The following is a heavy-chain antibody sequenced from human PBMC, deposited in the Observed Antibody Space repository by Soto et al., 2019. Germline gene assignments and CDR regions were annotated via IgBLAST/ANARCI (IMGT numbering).Heavy chain of an antibody. CDR3: ARVPRGYSYGYPDY. CDR2: INAGNGDT. D-gene: IGHD5-18*01. CDR1: GYTLSMYA. V-gene: IGHV1-3*01. Sequence: ASVKVSCKASGYTLSMYAMHWVRRAPGQRPEWMGLINAGNGDTEYSQKLQGRLTITRDTSTSTAYMELSSLISDDTAVYYCARVPRGYSYGYPDYWGQGTLVTVSS. J-gene: IGHJ4*02.